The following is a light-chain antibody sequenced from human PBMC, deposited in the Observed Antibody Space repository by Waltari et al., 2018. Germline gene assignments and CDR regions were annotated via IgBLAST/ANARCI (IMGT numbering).Light chain of an antibody. CDR2: GAS. V-gene: IGKV3-20*01. CDR1: QSVLSYY. Sequence: TQSPGTLSLSPGERATLSCRASQSVLSYYLAWYQQKPGQAPRLLIYGASSRTTGIPDRFSGSGSGTDFTLTISRLEPEDFAVYYCQQYGASAITFGQGTRLEIK. CDR3: QQYGASAIT. J-gene: IGKJ5*01.